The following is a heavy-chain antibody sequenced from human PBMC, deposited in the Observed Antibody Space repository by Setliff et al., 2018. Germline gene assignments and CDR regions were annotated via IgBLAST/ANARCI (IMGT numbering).Heavy chain of an antibody. Sequence: PSETLSLTCTASGASISSYYWSWVRQSPGKGLEWIGYIYYSGSTNYNPSLKSRVTISVDTSKNQVSLKVRSLTAADTAVYYCVRGYGSGSYPYYYGMDVWGQGTTVTVSS. CDR3: VRGYGSGSYPYYYGMDV. CDR2: IYYSGST. CDR1: GASISSYY. D-gene: IGHD3-10*01. J-gene: IGHJ6*02. V-gene: IGHV4-59*01.